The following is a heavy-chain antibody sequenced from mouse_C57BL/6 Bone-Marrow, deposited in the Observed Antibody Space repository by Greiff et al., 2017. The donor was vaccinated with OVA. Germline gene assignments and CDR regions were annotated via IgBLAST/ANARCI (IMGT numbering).Heavy chain of an antibody. Sequence: VQLQQPGAELVKPGASVKLSCKASGYTFTSYWMHWVKQRPGQGLEWIGMIHPNSGSTNYNEKFKSKATLTVDKSSSTAYMQLSSLTSEDSAVYYCARRKGVYAMDYWGQGTSVTVSS. D-gene: IGHD3-3*01. J-gene: IGHJ4*01. CDR3: ARRKGVYAMDY. CDR1: GYTFTSYW. V-gene: IGHV1-64*01. CDR2: IHPNSGST.